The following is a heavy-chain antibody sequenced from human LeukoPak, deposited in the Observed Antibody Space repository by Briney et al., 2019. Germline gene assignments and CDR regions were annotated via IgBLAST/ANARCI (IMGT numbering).Heavy chain of an antibody. CDR1: GFTFSSYG. CDR2: IWYDGSNK. CDR3: AKFPGIAPAGLLDY. J-gene: IGHJ4*02. Sequence: PGGSLRLSCAASGFTFSSYGMHWVRQAPGKGLEWVAVIWYDGSNKYYADSVKGRFTISRDNSKNTLYLQMNSLRAEDTAVYYCAKFPGIAPAGLLDYWGQGTLVTASS. V-gene: IGHV3-30*02. D-gene: IGHD6-13*01.